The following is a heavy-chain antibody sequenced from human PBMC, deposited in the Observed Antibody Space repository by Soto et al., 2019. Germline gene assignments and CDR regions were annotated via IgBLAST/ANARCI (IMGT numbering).Heavy chain of an antibody. J-gene: IGHJ1*01. CDR3: ARVDYYDSSGYEYFQH. V-gene: IGHV1-18*01. CDR2: ISAYNGNT. CDR1: GYTFTSYG. Sequence: ASVKVSCKASGYTFTSYGISWVRQASGQGLEWMGWISAYNGNTNYAQKLQGRVTMTTDTSTSTAYMELRSLRSDDTAVYYCARVDYYDSSGYEYFQHWGQGTLVTVSS. D-gene: IGHD3-22*01.